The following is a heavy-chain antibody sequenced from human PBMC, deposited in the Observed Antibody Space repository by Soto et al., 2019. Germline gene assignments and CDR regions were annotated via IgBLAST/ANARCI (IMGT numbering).Heavy chain of an antibody. CDR1: GFTFSDHY. D-gene: IGHD4-17*01. CDR3: ARYDYGDLAY. Sequence: EVQLVESGGGLVQPGGSLRLSCAASGFTFSDHYMDWVRQAPGKGLEWVGRIRNKANSYTTAYAASVKGRFTISSNDSRSSPYLQMNSRKTEDTAVYYCARYDYGDLAYWGQGTLVTVSS. CDR2: IRNKANSYTT. J-gene: IGHJ4*02. V-gene: IGHV3-72*01.